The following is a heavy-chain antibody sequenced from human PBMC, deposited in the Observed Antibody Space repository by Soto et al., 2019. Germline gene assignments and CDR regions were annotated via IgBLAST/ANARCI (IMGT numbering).Heavy chain of an antibody. CDR2: IYYSGST. Sequence: QLQLQESGPGLVKPSETLSLTCTVSGGSISSSSYYWGWIRQPPGKGLEWIGSIYYSGSTYYNPSLKSRVTISVDTSKNQFSLKLSSVTAADTAVYYCARSLETVTFDYWGQGTLVTVSS. J-gene: IGHJ4*02. CDR3: ARSLETVTFDY. D-gene: IGHD4-17*01. V-gene: IGHV4-39*01. CDR1: GGSISSSSYY.